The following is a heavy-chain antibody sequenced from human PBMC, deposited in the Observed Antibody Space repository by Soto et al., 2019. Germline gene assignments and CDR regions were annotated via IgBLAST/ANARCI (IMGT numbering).Heavy chain of an antibody. CDR1: GFSLSTSGMC. Sequence: SGPTLVNPTQTVTLTCTFSGFSLSTSGMCVSWIRQPPGKALEWLALIDWDDDKYYSTSLKTRLTISKDTSKNQVVLTMTNMDPVDTATYYCARMAPTGRKDYFDYWGQGTLVTVSS. V-gene: IGHV2-70*01. CDR3: ARMAPTGRKDYFDY. CDR2: IDWDDDK. J-gene: IGHJ4*02. D-gene: IGHD1-1*01.